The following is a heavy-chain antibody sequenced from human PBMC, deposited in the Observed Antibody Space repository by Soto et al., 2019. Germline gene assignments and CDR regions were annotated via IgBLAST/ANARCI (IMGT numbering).Heavy chain of an antibody. Sequence: ASVKVSCKASGGTFSSYAISWVRQAPGQGLEWMGGIIPIFGTANYAQKFQGRVTITADKSTSTAYMELSSLRSEDTAVYYCARVHCGGDCYRFYYYYGMDVWGQGTTVTVS. J-gene: IGHJ6*02. CDR1: GGTFSSYA. D-gene: IGHD2-21*02. V-gene: IGHV1-69*06. CDR3: ARVHCGGDCYRFYYYYGMDV. CDR2: IIPIFGTA.